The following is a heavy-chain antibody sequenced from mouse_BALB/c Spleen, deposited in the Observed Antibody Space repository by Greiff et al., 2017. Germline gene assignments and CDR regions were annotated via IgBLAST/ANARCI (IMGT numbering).Heavy chain of an antibody. CDR3: ARDQTLTPMDY. Sequence: EVMLVESGGGLVQPGGSLKLSCAASGFTFSSYGMSWVRQTPDKRLELVATINSNGGSTYYPDSVKGRFTISRDNAKNTLYLQMSSLKSEDTAMYYCARDQTLTPMDYWGQGTSVTVSS. CDR2: INSNGGST. J-gene: IGHJ4*01. CDR1: GFTFSSYG. V-gene: IGHV5-6-3*01.